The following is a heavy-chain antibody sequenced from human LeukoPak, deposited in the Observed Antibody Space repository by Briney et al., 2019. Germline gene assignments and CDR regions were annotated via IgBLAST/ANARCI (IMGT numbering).Heavy chain of an antibody. CDR3: ARAGTTVVSTAYY. CDR2: INPSGGST. CDR1: GYTFTSNY. V-gene: IGHV1-46*01. J-gene: IGHJ4*02. Sequence: ASVKVSCKASGYTFTSNYIHWVRQAPGQGLEWMGIINPSGGSTSYAQKFQGRLTMTRDTSTRTVYMELSSLRSEDTAVYYCARAGTTVVSTAYYWGQGTLVTVSS. D-gene: IGHD4-23*01.